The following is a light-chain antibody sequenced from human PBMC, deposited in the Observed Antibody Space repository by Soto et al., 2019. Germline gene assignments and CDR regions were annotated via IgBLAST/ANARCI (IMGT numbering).Light chain of an antibody. CDR3: VQGNDWPWT. J-gene: IGKJ1*01. Sequence: EIALTPSPAILSLSPGEIATISCRASQSVSTYLAWYPQKPGQAPRVLIYDTFNRATGIPARFSGSVSGTDFTLTISRLEPEDLAVCYCVQGNDWPWTSGQGTKVDI. CDR1: QSVSTY. V-gene: IGKV3-11*01. CDR2: DTF.